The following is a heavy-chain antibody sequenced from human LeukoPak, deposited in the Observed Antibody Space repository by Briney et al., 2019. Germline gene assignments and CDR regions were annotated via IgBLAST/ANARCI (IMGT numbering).Heavy chain of an antibody. J-gene: IGHJ5*02. Sequence: SETLSLTCAVSGGSISGYYWSWIRQPAGKGLEWIGRIYTSGSADYNPSLKSRLTMSVDTSKNHFSLKPTSVTAADTAVYYCARDRPYDFSHYKWFDPWGQGTLVTVSS. CDR3: ARDRPYDFSHYKWFDP. CDR1: GGSISGYY. D-gene: IGHD3-3*01. CDR2: IYTSGSA. V-gene: IGHV4-4*07.